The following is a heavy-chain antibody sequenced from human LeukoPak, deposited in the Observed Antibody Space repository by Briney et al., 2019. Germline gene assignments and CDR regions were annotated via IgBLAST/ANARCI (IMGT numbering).Heavy chain of an antibody. Sequence: KTSETLSLTCSVSGGSISTYYWSWIRQPPGKGLEWSAWIHYSESTNYNPSLKSRVTISLDTSKNQFSLKLSSVTAADTAVYHCAKFASVAGGTNWFDAWGQGTLVTVSA. CDR3: AKFASVAGGTNWFDA. J-gene: IGHJ5*02. D-gene: IGHD2-15*01. CDR1: GGSISTYY. CDR2: IHYSEST. V-gene: IGHV4-59*08.